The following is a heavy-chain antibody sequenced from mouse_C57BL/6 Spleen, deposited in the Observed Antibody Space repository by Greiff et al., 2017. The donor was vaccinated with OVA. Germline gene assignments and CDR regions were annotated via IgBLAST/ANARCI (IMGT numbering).Heavy chain of an antibody. V-gene: IGHV1-18*01. J-gene: IGHJ2*01. D-gene: IGHD2-4*01. Sequence: EVQLQQSGPELVKPGASVKIPCKASGYTFTDYNMDWVKQSHGKSLEWIGDINPNNGGTIYNQKFKGKATLTVDKSSSTAYMELRSLTSEDTAVYYCARGSYDYHFDYWGQGTTLTVSS. CDR1: GYTFTDYN. CDR3: ARGSYDYHFDY. CDR2: INPNNGGT.